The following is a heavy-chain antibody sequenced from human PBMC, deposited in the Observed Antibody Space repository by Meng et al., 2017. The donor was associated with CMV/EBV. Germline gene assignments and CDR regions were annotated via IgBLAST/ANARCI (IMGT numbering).Heavy chain of an antibody. CDR2: INHSGST. Sequence: GSFSGYYWSWIRQPPGKGLEWIGEINHSGSTNYNPSLKSRVTISVDTSKNQFPLKLSSVTAADTAVYCCARPNHYCSSTSCPNWFDPWGQGTLVTVSS. D-gene: IGHD2-2*01. CDR1: GSFSGYY. CDR3: ARPNHYCSSTSCPNWFDP. V-gene: IGHV4-34*01. J-gene: IGHJ5*02.